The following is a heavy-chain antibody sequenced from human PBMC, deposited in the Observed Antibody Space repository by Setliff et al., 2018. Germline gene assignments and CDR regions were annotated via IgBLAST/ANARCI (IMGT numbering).Heavy chain of an antibody. CDR2: ISGSGGST. J-gene: IGHJ4*02. CDR1: GFTFTSYA. D-gene: IGHD1-7*01. Sequence: GGSLRLSCAASGFTFTSYAMNWVRQAPGKGLEWVSAISGSGGSTDYADSVKGRFTISRDNSKNTLYLQMNGLRAEDTAIYYCARGSLSGTTYPSDYWGQGTLVTVSS. V-gene: IGHV3-23*01. CDR3: ARGSLSGTTYPSDY.